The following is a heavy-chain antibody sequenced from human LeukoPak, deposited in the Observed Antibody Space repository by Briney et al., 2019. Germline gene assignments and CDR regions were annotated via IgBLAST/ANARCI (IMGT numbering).Heavy chain of an antibody. CDR2: IRYDGSNK. D-gene: IGHD1-1*01. Sequence: PGGSLRLSCAASGFTFSSYGMHWVRQAPGKGLEWVAFIRYDGSNKYYADSVKGRFTISRDDAKKSLYLQMNSLRAEDTAVYYCADNLSRWGQGTLVTVSS. J-gene: IGHJ4*02. CDR3: ADNLSR. CDR1: GFTFSSYG. V-gene: IGHV3-30*02.